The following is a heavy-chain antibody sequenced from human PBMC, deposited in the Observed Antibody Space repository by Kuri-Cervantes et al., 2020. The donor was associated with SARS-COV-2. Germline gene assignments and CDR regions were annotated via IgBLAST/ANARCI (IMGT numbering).Heavy chain of an antibody. CDR2: IWYDGSNK. V-gene: IGHV3-33*01. D-gene: IGHD6-13*01. Sequence: GESLKISCAASGFTFSSYGMHWVRQAPGKGLEWVAVIWYDGSNKYYADSVKGRFTISRDNSKNTLYLQMNSLRAEDTAVYYCARDQVASGSWDYYMDVWGKGTTVTVSS. CDR1: GFTFSSYG. CDR3: ARDQVASGSWDYYMDV. J-gene: IGHJ6*03.